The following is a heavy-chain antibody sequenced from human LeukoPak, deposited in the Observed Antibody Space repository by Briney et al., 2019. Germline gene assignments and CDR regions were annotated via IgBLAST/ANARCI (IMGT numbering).Heavy chain of an antibody. Sequence: GGSLRLSCAASGFPFSDYYMTWVRQAPGKGLEWVSAISNNGGYTYYADSVQGRFTISRDNSKSTLCLQMNSLRAEDTAVYYCAKQLGYCSDGSCYFPYWGQGTLVTVSS. CDR3: AKQLGYCSDGSCYFPY. CDR1: GFPFSDYY. J-gene: IGHJ4*02. V-gene: IGHV3-23*01. CDR2: ISNNGGYT. D-gene: IGHD2-15*01.